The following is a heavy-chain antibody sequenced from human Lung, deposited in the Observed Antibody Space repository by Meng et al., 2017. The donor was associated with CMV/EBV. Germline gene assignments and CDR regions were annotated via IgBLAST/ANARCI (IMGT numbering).Heavy chain of an antibody. CDR3: ARDNDWGPDY. Sequence: ASXXVSCKASGGTFSSYTVNWVRQAPGQGLEWMGWIYPNSGGTHYAQKFQGRLTVTTDTSISTGYMELSSLGSDDTAVYYCARDNDWGPDYWGQGTLVTVSS. CDR1: GGTFSSYT. CDR2: IYPNSGGT. V-gene: IGHV1-2*02. J-gene: IGHJ4*02. D-gene: IGHD3-9*01.